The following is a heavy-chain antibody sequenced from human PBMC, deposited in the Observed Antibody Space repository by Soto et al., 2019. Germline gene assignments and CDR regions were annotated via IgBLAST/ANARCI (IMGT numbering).Heavy chain of an antibody. Sequence: GGSQRLSCTASGFNFSRYSRNWVRQAPGKGLEWVSAISGSGGSTYYADSVKGRFTISRDNSKNTLYLQMNSLRAEDTAVYYCAKDIAAFLEWFDYWGQGTLVTSPQ. CDR1: GFNFSRYS. V-gene: IGHV3-23*01. J-gene: IGHJ5*01. D-gene: IGHD3-3*01. CDR2: ISGSGGST. CDR3: AKDIAAFLEWFDY.